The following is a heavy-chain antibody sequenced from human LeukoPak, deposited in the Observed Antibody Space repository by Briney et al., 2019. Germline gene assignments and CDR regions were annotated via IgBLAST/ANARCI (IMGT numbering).Heavy chain of an antibody. CDR3: AKGSF. CDR2: ISYDGSNK. D-gene: IGHD3-10*01. J-gene: IGHJ4*02. V-gene: IGHV3-30-3*01. Sequence: QPGGSLRLSCAASGFTFRSYTMHWVRQAPGKGLEWVAVISYDGSNKYYADSVKGRFTSSRDNSKNTLYLQMNNLRAEDTAAYYCAKGSFWGQGTLVTVSS. CDR1: GFTFRSYT.